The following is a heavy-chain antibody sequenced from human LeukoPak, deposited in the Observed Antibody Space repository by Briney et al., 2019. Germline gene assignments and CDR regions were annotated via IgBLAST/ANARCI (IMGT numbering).Heavy chain of an antibody. D-gene: IGHD5-12*01. CDR1: GGSFSGYY. CDR2: INHSGST. CDR3: ASLGYSGYDWEFDY. J-gene: IGHJ4*02. Sequence: SETLSLTCAVYGGSFSGYYWSWIRQPPGKGLEWIGEINHSGSTNYNPSLKSRVTISVDTSKNQFSLKLSSVTAADTAVYYCASLGYSGYDWEFDYWGQGTLVTVSS. V-gene: IGHV4-34*01.